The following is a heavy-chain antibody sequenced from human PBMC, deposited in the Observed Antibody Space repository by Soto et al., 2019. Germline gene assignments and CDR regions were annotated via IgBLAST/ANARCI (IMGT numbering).Heavy chain of an antibody. D-gene: IGHD3-22*01. J-gene: IGHJ6*02. Sequence: GESLKISCKGSGYSFTSHWIGWVRQMPGKGLEWMGIIYPGDSDTRYSPSFQGQVTISADKSISTAYLQWSSLKASDTAMYYCARQKYYDSSGYYSPQNYGMDVWGQGTTVTVSS. CDR1: GYSFTSHW. CDR2: IYPGDSDT. V-gene: IGHV5-51*01. CDR3: ARQKYYDSSGYYSPQNYGMDV.